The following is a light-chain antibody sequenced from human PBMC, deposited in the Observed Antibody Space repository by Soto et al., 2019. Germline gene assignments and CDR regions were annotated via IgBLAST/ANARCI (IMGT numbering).Light chain of an antibody. CDR3: VLYMGSGIWV. Sequence: QAVVTQEPSFSVSPGRTVTLTCGLSSCSVSTNYDTSCYQQTPGQAPRTLIYSTNTRSSGVPDRFSGYILANKAALTIPGAQADDEADYYCVLYMGSGIWVFGGGTKLTVL. CDR2: STN. V-gene: IGLV8-61*01. J-gene: IGLJ3*02. CDR1: SCSVSTNYD.